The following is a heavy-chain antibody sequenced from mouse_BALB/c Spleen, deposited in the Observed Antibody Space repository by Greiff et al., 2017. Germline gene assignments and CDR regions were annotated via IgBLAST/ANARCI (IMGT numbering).Heavy chain of an antibody. CDR1: GFTFSSYA. Sequence: EVKLVESGGGLVKPGGSLKLSCAASGFTFSSYAMSWVRQTPEKRLEWVASISSGGSTYYPDSVKGRFTISRDNARTILYLQMSSLRSEDTAMYYCARGFITTVVHDYWGQGTTLTVSA. V-gene: IGHV5-6-5*01. CDR3: ARGFITTVVHDY. CDR2: ISSGGST. D-gene: IGHD1-1*01. J-gene: IGHJ2*01.